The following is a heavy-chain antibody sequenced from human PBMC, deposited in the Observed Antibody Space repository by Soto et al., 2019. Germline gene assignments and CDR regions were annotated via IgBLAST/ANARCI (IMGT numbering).Heavy chain of an antibody. D-gene: IGHD5-12*01. Sequence: PGGSLRLSCAASGFTFSSYAMHWVRQAPGKGLEWVAVISYDGSNKYYADSVKGRFTISRDNSKNTLYLQMNSLRAEDTAVYYCARNGRYSGYDYFDYWGQGTLVTVSS. V-gene: IGHV3-30-3*01. CDR1: GFTFSSYA. J-gene: IGHJ4*02. CDR3: ARNGRYSGYDYFDY. CDR2: ISYDGSNK.